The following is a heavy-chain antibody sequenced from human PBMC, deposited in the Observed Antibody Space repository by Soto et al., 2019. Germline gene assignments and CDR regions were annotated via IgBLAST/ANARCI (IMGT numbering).Heavy chain of an antibody. D-gene: IGHD2-15*01. V-gene: IGHV4-4*02. Sequence: QVQLQESGPGLVKPSGTLSLTCAVSGGSISSSNWWSWVRQPPGKGLEWTGEIYHSGSTNYNPSLKSRVPLSVDTSHNQFSLILSSVTAADTALYYCARYSTVFDYWGQGTLVTVSS. CDR2: IYHSGST. J-gene: IGHJ4*02. CDR3: ARYSTVFDY. CDR1: GGSISSSNW.